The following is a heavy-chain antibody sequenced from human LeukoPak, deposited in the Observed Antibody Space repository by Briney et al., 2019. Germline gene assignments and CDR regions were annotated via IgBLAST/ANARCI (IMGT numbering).Heavy chain of an antibody. CDR3: AKGGGYFDWLLGEFDY. Sequence: GGSLRLSCAASGFTVSSNYMSWVRQAPGKGLEWVSAISGSGGSTYYADSVKGRFTISRDNSKNTLYLQMNSLRAEDTAVYYCAKGGGYFDWLLGEFDYWGQGTLVTVSS. D-gene: IGHD3-9*01. J-gene: IGHJ4*02. CDR2: ISGSGGST. CDR1: GFTVSSNY. V-gene: IGHV3-23*01.